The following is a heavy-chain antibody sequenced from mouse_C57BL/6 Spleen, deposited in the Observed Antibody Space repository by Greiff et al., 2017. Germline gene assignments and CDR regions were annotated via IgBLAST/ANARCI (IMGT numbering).Heavy chain of an antibody. Sequence: QVQLQQPGAELVKPGASVKLSCKASGYTFTSYWMQWVKQRPGQGLEWIGEIDPSDSNTNYNQKFKGKATLTVDTSSCTAYMQLSSLTSEDSAVYYCARGDLVYWYFDVWGTGTTVTVSS. J-gene: IGHJ1*03. CDR3: ARGDLVYWYFDV. CDR2: IDPSDSNT. D-gene: IGHD2-2*01. V-gene: IGHV1-50*01. CDR1: GYTFTSYW.